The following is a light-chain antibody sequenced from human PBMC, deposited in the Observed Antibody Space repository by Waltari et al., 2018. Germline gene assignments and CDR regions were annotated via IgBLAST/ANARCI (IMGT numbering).Light chain of an antibody. Sequence: QLVLTQSPSASASLGASVKLTCTLSSGHTNYAIAWHQQQPEKGPRYLMKVNSDGSHTKGDGFPDRFSGASSGAERYLTISSLQSEDEADYYCQTWATGIQVFGGGTKLTVL. CDR1: SGHTNYA. CDR3: QTWATGIQV. CDR2: VNSDGSH. J-gene: IGLJ2*01. V-gene: IGLV4-69*01.